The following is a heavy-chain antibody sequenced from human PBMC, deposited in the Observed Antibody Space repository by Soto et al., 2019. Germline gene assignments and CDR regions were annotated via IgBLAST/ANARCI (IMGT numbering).Heavy chain of an antibody. Sequence: GGSLRLSCAASGFTVSSNYMSWVRQAPGKGLEWVSVIYSGGSTYYADSVKGRFTISRHNSKNTLYLQMNSLRAEDTAVYYCARGSGLQEYYYYYYMDVWGKGTTVTVSS. CDR1: GFTVSSNY. J-gene: IGHJ6*03. CDR3: ARGSGLQEYYYYYYMDV. D-gene: IGHD4-4*01. V-gene: IGHV3-53*04. CDR2: IYSGGST.